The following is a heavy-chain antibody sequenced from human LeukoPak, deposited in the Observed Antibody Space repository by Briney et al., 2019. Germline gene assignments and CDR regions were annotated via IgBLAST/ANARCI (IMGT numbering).Heavy chain of an antibody. V-gene: IGHV3-7*03. Sequence: GGSLRLSCAASGFTFSSYSMSWARQAPGKGLEWVANIKQDGSEKYYVDSVKGRFTISRDNAKNSLYLQMNSLRAEDTAVYYCARESCSSTSCYVNWFDPWGQGALVTVSS. J-gene: IGHJ5*02. CDR3: ARESCSSTSCYVNWFDP. CDR1: GFTFSSYS. D-gene: IGHD2-2*01. CDR2: IKQDGSEK.